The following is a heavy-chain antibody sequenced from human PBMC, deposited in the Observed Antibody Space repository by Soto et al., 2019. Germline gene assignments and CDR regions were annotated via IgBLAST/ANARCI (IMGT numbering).Heavy chain of an antibody. CDR2: ISYDGSNK. V-gene: IGHV3-30*18. D-gene: IGHD3-3*01. CDR1: GFTFSSYG. J-gene: IGHJ4*02. CDR3: GKDQADDFWSGYYTGGY. Sequence: QVQLVESGGGVVQPGRSLRLSCAASGFTFSSYGMHWVRQAPGKGLEWVAVISYDGSNKYYADSVKGRFTISRDNSKNTLYLQMNSLRAEDTAVYYCGKDQADDFWSGYYTGGYWGQGTLVTVSS.